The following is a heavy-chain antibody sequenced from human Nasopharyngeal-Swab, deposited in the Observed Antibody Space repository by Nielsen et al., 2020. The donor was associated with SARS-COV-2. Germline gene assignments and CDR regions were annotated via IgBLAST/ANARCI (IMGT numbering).Heavy chain of an antibody. D-gene: IGHD3-22*01. CDR3: ARHWGYYDSSGYARPNQIDY. J-gene: IGHJ4*02. CDR1: GYTFTSHW. V-gene: IGHV5-51*01. CDR2: IFPADSDT. Sequence: GESLKISCKGSGYTFTSHWIAWVRQMPGKGLEWMGIIFPADSDTKYSPSFQGQVTISVDKSISTAYLQWSSLKASDTAMYYCARHWGYYDSSGYARPNQIDYWGQGTLVTVSS.